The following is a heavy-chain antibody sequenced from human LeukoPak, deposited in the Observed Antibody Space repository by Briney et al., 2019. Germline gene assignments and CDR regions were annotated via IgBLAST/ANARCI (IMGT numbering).Heavy chain of an antibody. D-gene: IGHD3-10*01. CDR1: GFTFSTNP. CDR2: ISPDNT. J-gene: IGHJ3*02. V-gene: IGHV3-23*01. Sequence: GGSLRLSCAASGFTFSTNPMSWVRQAPGKGLEWVSAISPDNTYYADSVKGRLTISRDDSKNTVYLQMNSTRAEDTARYYCVKEHVDRAFTRSFDIWGQGTVVTVSS. CDR3: VKEHVDRAFTRSFDI.